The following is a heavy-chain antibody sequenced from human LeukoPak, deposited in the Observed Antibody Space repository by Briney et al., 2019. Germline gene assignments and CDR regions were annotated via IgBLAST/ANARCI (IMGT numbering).Heavy chain of an antibody. CDR2: INQDESEK. CDR3: ARDRGYTSFDY. Sequence: GGSLRLSCAASGFTFRDFWMHWVRQAPGKGLEWVANINQDESEKYYVDSVKGRFTISRDTAKNSLDLQMNNLRAEDTAVYYCARDRGYTSFDYWGQGILVTVSS. V-gene: IGHV3-7*01. J-gene: IGHJ4*02. D-gene: IGHD5-18*01. CDR1: GFTFRDFW.